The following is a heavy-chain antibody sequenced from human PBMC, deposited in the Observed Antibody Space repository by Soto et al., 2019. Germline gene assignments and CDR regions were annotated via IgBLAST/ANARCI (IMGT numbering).Heavy chain of an antibody. Sequence: QVQLRESGPGLVRPSETLSLTCTVSGGSITGYYWSWIRQPPGKGLEWIGYIYDSGTTTYNAALKSRVTISADTSKNQFSLNLRSVTAADTAVYYCARRNYGEEGYFFDFWGQGTLVTVSS. CDR2: IYDSGTT. V-gene: IGHV4-59*08. CDR3: ARRNYGEEGYFFDF. D-gene: IGHD4-17*01. CDR1: GGSITGYY. J-gene: IGHJ4*02.